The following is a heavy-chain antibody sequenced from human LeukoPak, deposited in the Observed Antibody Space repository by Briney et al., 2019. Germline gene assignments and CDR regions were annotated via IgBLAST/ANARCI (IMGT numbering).Heavy chain of an antibody. Sequence: GGSLRLSCAASGFTFSDYYMSWIRQAPGKGLEWVSYISSSGSTIYYADSVKGRFTISRDNAKNSLYLQMNSLRAEDTAVYYCARAHPMYSGSYYLSWGQGTMVTVSS. CDR2: ISSSGSTI. D-gene: IGHD1-26*01. CDR1: GFTFSDYY. CDR3: ARAHPMYSGSYYLS. V-gene: IGHV3-11*04. J-gene: IGHJ3*01.